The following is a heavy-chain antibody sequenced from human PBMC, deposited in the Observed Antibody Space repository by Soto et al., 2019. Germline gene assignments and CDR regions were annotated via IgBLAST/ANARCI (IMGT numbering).Heavy chain of an antibody. J-gene: IGHJ4*02. Sequence: EVQLVESGGGLVKPGGSLRLSCAASGFTFSNAWMNWVRQAPGKGLEWVGRIKSKTDGGTTDYAAPVKGRFTISRDDSKNTLYLQMNSLKTEDTAVYYCTTDPLYYYDSSGYWPFDYCGQGTLVTVSS. CDR3: TTDPLYYYDSSGYWPFDY. CDR1: GFTFSNAW. CDR2: IKSKTDGGTT. V-gene: IGHV3-15*07. D-gene: IGHD3-22*01.